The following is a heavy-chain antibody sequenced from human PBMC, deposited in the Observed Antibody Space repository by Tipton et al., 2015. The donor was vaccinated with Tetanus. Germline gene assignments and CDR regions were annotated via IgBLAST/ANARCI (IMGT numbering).Heavy chain of an antibody. CDR1: GASLRGGDYH. V-gene: IGHV4-61*08. Sequence: LRLSCTVSGASLRGGDYHWSWIRQPPGKGLEWLAYISGSGATNSNYYLKSRITMTRDTSRNQFSLTLTSVTAADTAVYYFARATYDSSKKGPFDSWGQGSLVIVSS. CDR2: ISGSGAT. CDR3: ARATYDSSKKGPFDS. J-gene: IGHJ4*02. D-gene: IGHD5-12*01.